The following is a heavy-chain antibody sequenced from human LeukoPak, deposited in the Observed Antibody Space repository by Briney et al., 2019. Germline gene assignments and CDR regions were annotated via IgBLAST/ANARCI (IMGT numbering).Heavy chain of an antibody. CDR1: GGTFSSYA. J-gene: IGHJ6*02. CDR3: VRAVAGKPLDYYYYGMDV. V-gene: IGHV1-69*13. D-gene: IGHD6-19*01. Sequence: ASVTVSCKASGGTFSSYAIGWVRQAPGQGLEWMGGIIPIFGTANYAQKFQGRVTITADESTSTAYMELSSLRSEDTAVYYCVRAVAGKPLDYYYYGMDVWGQGTTVTVSS. CDR2: IIPIFGTA.